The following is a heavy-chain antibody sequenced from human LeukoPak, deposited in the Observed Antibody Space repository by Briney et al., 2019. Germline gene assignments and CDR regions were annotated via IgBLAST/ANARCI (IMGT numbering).Heavy chain of an antibody. D-gene: IGHD2-15*01. Sequence: PSETLSLTCTVSGYSISSGYYWGWIRQPPGKGLEWIGSIYQRGSTYYNPSLKSRVTISVDTSKNQFSLKLSSVTAADTAVYYCARVRGYCSSGSCGMDVWGQGATVTVSS. CDR3: ARVRGYCSSGSCGMDV. J-gene: IGHJ6*02. V-gene: IGHV4-38-2*02. CDR1: GYSISSGYY. CDR2: IYQRGST.